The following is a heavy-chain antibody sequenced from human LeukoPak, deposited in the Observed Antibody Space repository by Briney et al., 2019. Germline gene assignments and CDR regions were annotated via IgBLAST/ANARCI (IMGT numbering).Heavy chain of an antibody. D-gene: IGHD3-3*01. Sequence: ASVTVSCKASGYTFTSYDINWVRQAPGQGLEWMGWMNPNSGNTGYAQKFQGRVTMTRNTSISTAYMELSSLRSEDTAVYYCARGLRFLEWLSRWYFDYWGQGTLVTVSS. CDR1: GYTFTSYD. J-gene: IGHJ4*02. CDR2: MNPNSGNT. V-gene: IGHV1-8*01. CDR3: ARGLRFLEWLSRWYFDY.